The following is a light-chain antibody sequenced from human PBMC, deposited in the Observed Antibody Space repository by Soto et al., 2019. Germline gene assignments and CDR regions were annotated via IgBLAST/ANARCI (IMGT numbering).Light chain of an antibody. V-gene: IGKV3-11*01. CDR1: QNIFRY. Sequence: ENVSTQSPGTLSLSPRERSTLACGASQNIFRYLAWYQQKPGQAPRLLIYDASYRATGIPARFSGSGSGTDFTLTITSLEPDDFAVYYCLQRFSWPWTFGLGTKVDIK. J-gene: IGKJ1*01. CDR3: LQRFSWPWT. CDR2: DAS.